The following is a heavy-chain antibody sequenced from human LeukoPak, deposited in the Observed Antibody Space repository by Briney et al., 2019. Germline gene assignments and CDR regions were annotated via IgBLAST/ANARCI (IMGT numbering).Heavy chain of an antibody. J-gene: IGHJ6*04. CDR1: EFTFSIFE. D-gene: IGHD3-10*02. Sequence: PGGSLRLSCAASEFTFSIFEMNWVRQAPGKGLEWVSYISSSGSTIYYADSVKGRSTISRDNAKNSLYLQMNSLRVEDTAVYYCAELGITMIGGVWGKGTTVTISS. CDR2: ISSSGSTI. V-gene: IGHV3-48*03. CDR3: AELGITMIGGV.